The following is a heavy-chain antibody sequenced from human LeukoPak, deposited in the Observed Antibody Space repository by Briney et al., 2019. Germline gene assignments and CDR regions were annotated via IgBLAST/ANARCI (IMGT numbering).Heavy chain of an antibody. CDR1: GGSISSGGYY. CDR2: INHSGST. D-gene: IGHD1-1*01. J-gene: IGHJ5*02. V-gene: IGHV4-30-2*01. CDR3: ASQYNWNAGLSWFDP. Sequence: SETLSLTCTVSGGSISSGGYYWSWIRQPPGKGLEWIGYINHSGSTNYNPSLKSRVTISIDTSKNQFSLKLSSVTAADTAVYYCASQYNWNAGLSWFDPWGQGALVTVSS.